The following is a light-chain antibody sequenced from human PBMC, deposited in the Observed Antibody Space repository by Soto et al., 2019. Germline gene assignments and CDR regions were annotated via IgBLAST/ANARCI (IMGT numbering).Light chain of an antibody. Sequence: EIVMTQSPATLSVSPGERATLSCRASQRLSTYLAWFQQKPGQAPRLLIYGASTRATGIPDRFSGSGSGTDFTLSINSLQSEDSAVYSCQQYYNWTQSFGGGTKVEIK. CDR1: QRLSTY. V-gene: IGKV3-15*01. J-gene: IGKJ4*01. CDR3: QQYYNWTQS. CDR2: GAS.